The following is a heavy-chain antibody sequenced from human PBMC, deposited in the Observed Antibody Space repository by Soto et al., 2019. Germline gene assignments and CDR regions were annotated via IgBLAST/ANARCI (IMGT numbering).Heavy chain of an antibody. CDR1: GFTFSSYE. D-gene: IGHD1-26*01. Sequence: LRLSCTASGFTFSSYEMTWVRQAPGKGLEWISYITSGGTTYYADSAKGRFTISRDNAKNSLYLHLNSLTAEDTAIYYCARVLYATWSSFDYWGQGTLVTVSS. CDR3: ARVLYATWSSFDY. J-gene: IGHJ4*02. V-gene: IGHV3-48*03. CDR2: ITSGGTT.